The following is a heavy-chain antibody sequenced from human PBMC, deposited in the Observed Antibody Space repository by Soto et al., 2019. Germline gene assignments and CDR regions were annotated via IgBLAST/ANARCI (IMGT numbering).Heavy chain of an antibody. V-gene: IGHV3-21*01. CDR2: ISSSGGDI. J-gene: IGHJ4*02. CDR3: VRDGGVYATGWFAN. Sequence: EVQVVESGGGLVEPGGSLRLSCAAFGFSFSSYTMNWVRQAPGKGLEWVSFISSSGGDIHYADSVKGRFTVSRDNAENSLYLQMNSLRADDTAVYYCVRDGGVYATGWFANWGQGTLVTVSS. CDR1: GFSFSSYT. D-gene: IGHD2-8*01.